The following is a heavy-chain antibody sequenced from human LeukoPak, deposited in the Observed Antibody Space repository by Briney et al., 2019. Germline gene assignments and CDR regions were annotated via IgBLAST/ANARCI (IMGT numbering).Heavy chain of an antibody. CDR1: GASISSGYW. J-gene: IGHJ4*02. Sequence: PSGTLSLTCAVSGASISSGYWWSWVRQPPGKGLEWIGEIYHSGNTNSNPSLKSRVTISVDKSKSQFSLKLSSVTAADTAVYYCARDDTGVIRGIRFHYWGQGTLVTVS. V-gene: IGHV4-4*02. CDR2: IYHSGNT. D-gene: IGHD3-10*01. CDR3: ARDDTGVIRGIRFHY.